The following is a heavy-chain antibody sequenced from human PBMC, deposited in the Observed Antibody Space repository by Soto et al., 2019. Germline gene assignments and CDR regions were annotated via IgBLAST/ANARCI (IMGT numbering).Heavy chain of an antibody. CDR3: AKARNWNYAEVEY. V-gene: IGHV3-30*18. D-gene: IGHD1-7*01. Sequence: QVQLVESGGGVVQPGRSLRLSCAASRFSFSVYGMHWVRQTPGKALERVAVMSDDGGNKHYADSVKGRFTVSRDNSKYTVYLQMNSLRVNDTAVYYCAKARNWNYAEVEYWGHRTLVTVSS. CDR2: MSDDGGNK. J-gene: IGHJ4*01. CDR1: RFSFSVYG.